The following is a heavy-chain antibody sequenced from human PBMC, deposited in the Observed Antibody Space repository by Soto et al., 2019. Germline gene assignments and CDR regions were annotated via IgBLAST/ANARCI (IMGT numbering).Heavy chain of an antibody. CDR1: GGSISGSSYY. J-gene: IGHJ4*02. D-gene: IGHD3-22*01. CDR2: IYYSGST. Sequence: QLQLQESGPGLVKPSETLSLTCTVSGGSISGSSYYWGWIRQPPGKGLEWIGSIYYSGSTYYNPSLKSRVTISVETSKNQFSLKLSSVTAADTAVYYCASYYYDSSGYYYVPGVYWGQGTLVTVSS. V-gene: IGHV4-39*01. CDR3: ASYYYDSSGYYYVPGVY.